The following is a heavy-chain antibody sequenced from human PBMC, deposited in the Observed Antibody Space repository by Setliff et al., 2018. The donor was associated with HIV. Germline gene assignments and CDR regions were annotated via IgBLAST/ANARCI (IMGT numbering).Heavy chain of an antibody. V-gene: IGHV3-7*03. J-gene: IGHJ4*02. Sequence: GGSLRLSCAASGFTFTNYWMSWVRQSPGKGLEWVANIHKDGSEKYYVDSVKGRFIASTDNARNSLFLEMNSLRAEDTAVYYCARAYNVYDYRFDSSGYDYWGQGTLVTVSS. CDR1: GFTFTNYW. CDR3: ARAYNVYDYRFDSSGYDY. CDR2: IHKDGSEK. D-gene: IGHD3-22*01.